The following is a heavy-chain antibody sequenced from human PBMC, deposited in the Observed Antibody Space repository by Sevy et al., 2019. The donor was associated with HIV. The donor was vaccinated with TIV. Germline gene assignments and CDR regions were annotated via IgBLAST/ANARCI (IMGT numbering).Heavy chain of an antibody. D-gene: IGHD3-22*01. Sequence: SETLSLTCTVSGGSIGSNSFYWGWIRQPPGKELEWIGTVSYGGSTYYNPSLRSRVTISVDASKKQFSLKLSSVTAADTAVYYRARQKVRSAYYYDTSGRQGKADFDSWGQGTLVTVSS. CDR2: VSYGGST. J-gene: IGHJ4*02. CDR1: GGSIGSNSFY. CDR3: ARQKVRSAYYYDTSGRQGKADFDS. V-gene: IGHV4-39*01.